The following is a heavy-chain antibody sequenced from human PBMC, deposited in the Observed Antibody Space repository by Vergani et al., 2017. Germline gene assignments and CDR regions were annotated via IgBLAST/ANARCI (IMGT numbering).Heavy chain of an antibody. D-gene: IGHD3-10*01. V-gene: IGHV3-49*03. J-gene: IGHJ3*02. CDR3: VRDQVTMLRGSDALDI. CDR1: GFTFGYYA. CDR2: IRSKAYGQAT. Sequence: VQLVESGGDLVQPGRSLRLSCTASGFTFGYYAMDWFRQAPGQGLEWVGGIRSKAYGQATIYAASVKGRFKISRDDSKSIAYLQMNNLQTEDTAMYYCVRDQVTMLRGSDALDIWGQGTMVTVSS.